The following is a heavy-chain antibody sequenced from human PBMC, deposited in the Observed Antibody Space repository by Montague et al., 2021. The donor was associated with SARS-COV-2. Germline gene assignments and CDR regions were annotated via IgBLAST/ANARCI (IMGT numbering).Heavy chain of an antibody. V-gene: IGHV4-59*13. CDR1: GGSITGYF. Sequence: SETLSLTCTISGGSITGYFWTWIRQPPGKGLEWLGHMHYSGSTKYNPSLETRVTISVDPSKNQFSLKLSSVTAADTAVYYCAREDRWNWFDPWGQGTLVIVSS. CDR3: AREDRWNWFDP. J-gene: IGHJ5*02. CDR2: MHYSGST. D-gene: IGHD5-24*01.